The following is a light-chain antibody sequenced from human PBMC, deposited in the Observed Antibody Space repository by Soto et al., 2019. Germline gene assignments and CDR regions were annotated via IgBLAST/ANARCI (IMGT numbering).Light chain of an antibody. V-gene: IGKV3-11*01. J-gene: IGKJ1*01. CDR1: QSVSSN. CDR3: QQRSNWPRT. Sequence: EIVMTQSPATLSVSPGERATLSCRASQSVSSNLAWYQQKPGQAPRLIIYDASTRATGIPARFSGSGSGTDFTLTISSLEPADFAVYYCQQRSNWPRTFGQGTKVDIK. CDR2: DAS.